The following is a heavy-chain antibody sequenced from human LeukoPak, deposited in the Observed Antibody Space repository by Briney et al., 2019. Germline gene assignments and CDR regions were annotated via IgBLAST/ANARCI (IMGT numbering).Heavy chain of an antibody. D-gene: IGHD3/OR15-3a*01. V-gene: IGHV4-31*03. J-gene: IGHJ5*02. CDR3: ARDAGLAEFGPYNWFDP. CDR2: IYYSGST. CDR1: GVSISSGGYY. Sequence: TSETLSLTCTVSGVSISSGGYYWSWIRQHPGKGLEWIGYIYYSGSTYYNPSLKSRVTISVDTSKNQFSLKLSSVTAADTAVYYCARDAGLAEFGPYNWFDPWGQGTLVTVSS.